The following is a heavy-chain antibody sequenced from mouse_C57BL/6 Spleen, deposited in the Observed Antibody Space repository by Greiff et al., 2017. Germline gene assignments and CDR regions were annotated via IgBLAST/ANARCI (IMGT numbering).Heavy chain of an antibody. V-gene: IGHV14-4*01. CDR2: IDPENGDT. D-gene: IGHD2-4*01. Sequence: EVQLQQSGAELVRPGASVKLSCTASGFNIKDDYMHWVKQRPEQGLEWIGWIDPENGDTEYASKFQGKATITADTSSNTAYLQLSSLTSEDTAVYYCTTGDYDVVDYWGQGTTLTVSS. CDR3: TTGDYDVVDY. CDR1: GFNIKDDY. J-gene: IGHJ2*01.